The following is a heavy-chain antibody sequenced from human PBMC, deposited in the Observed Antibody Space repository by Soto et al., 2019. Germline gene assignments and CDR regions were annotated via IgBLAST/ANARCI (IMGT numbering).Heavy chain of an antibody. V-gene: IGHV4-59*01. CDR2: IYYSGST. Sequence: SETLSLTSTVSGGAISSYYWSWIRQPPGKGLEWIGYIYYSGSTNYNPSLKSRVTISVDTSKNQFSLKLSSVTAADTAVYYCARGTYYYDSSGWPDYYYYGMDVWGQGTTVTVSS. CDR3: ARGTYYYDSSGWPDYYYYGMDV. J-gene: IGHJ6*02. D-gene: IGHD3-22*01. CDR1: GGAISSYY.